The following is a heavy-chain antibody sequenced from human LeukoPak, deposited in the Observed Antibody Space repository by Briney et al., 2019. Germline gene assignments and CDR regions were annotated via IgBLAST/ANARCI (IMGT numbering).Heavy chain of an antibody. CDR2: INTNTGNP. CDR3: ARVSVWLQNIVGATTGLDY. J-gene: IGHJ4*02. Sequence: ASVKVSCKASGYTFTSYAMNWVRQAPGQGLEWMGWINTNTGNPTYAQGFTGRFVFSLDTSVSTAYLQISSLKAEDTAVYYCARVSVWLQNIVGATTGLDYWGQGTLVTVSS. D-gene: IGHD1-26*01. V-gene: IGHV7-4-1*02. CDR1: GYTFTSYA.